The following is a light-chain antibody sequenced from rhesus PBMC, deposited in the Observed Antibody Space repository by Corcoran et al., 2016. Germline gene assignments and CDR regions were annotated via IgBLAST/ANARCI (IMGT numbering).Light chain of an antibody. Sequence: DIQMTQSPSSLSASVGDTVTIACHASQDISSWLAWYQQKPGKAPKPLIYAASGLQSGVPSRFSGSGSRTDYTLTISSLQPEDFATYYCQQSDDLPPSFGQATKVEIK. CDR2: AAS. CDR3: QQSDDLPPS. CDR1: QDISSW. J-gene: IGKJ2*01. V-gene: IGKV1-19*01.